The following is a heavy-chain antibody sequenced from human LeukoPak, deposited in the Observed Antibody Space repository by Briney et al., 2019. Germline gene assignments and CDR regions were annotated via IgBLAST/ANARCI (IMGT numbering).Heavy chain of an antibody. Sequence: GGSLRLSCAASGFTISTYSMNWVRQAPGKGLEWVSYISSDSSHIYYADSVKGRLTISRDIGKNSLYLQMNSLRDEDTAVYYCAKDLISGYNYGPFDCWGQGTLVTVSS. D-gene: IGHD5-18*01. V-gene: IGHV3-48*02. CDR2: ISSDSSHI. CDR3: AKDLISGYNYGPFDC. CDR1: GFTISTYS. J-gene: IGHJ4*02.